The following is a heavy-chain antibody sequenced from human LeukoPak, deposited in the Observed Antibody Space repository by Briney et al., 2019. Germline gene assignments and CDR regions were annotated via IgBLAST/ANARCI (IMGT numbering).Heavy chain of an antibody. CDR2: IYYSGST. J-gene: IGHJ5*02. V-gene: IGHV4-59*01. CDR1: GGSISSYY. Sequence: PSETLSLTCTVSGGSISSYYWSWIRQPPGKGLEWIGYIYYSGSTNYNPSLKSRVTISVDTSKNQFSLKLSSVTAADTAVYYCARDLSTGWYGGDNWFDPWGQGTLVTVSS. CDR3: ARDLSTGWYGGDNWFDP. D-gene: IGHD6-19*01.